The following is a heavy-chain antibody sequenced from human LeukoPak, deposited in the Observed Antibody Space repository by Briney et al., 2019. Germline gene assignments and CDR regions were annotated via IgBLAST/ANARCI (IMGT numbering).Heavy chain of an antibody. CDR1: GFTFSSYG. CDR2: IRYDGSNK. J-gene: IGHJ4*02. D-gene: IGHD5-12*01. CDR3: AKDTWLRLPTTPDY. V-gene: IGHV3-30*02. Sequence: PGGSLRLSCAASGFTFSSYGMHWVRQAPGKGLEWVAFIRYDGSNKYYADSVKGRFTISRDNSKNTLYLQMNSLRAEDTAVYYCAKDTWLRLPTTPDYWGQGTLVTVSS.